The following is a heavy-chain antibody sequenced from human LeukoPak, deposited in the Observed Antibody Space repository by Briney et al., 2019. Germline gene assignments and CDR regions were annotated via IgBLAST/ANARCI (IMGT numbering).Heavy chain of an antibody. CDR2: IRSDGSDK. D-gene: IGHD6-6*01. Sequence: GGSLRLSCAASGFTFSNYGIHWVRQAPGKGLEWVALIRSDGSDKYYADSVKGRFTISRDNSRNTLYLQMNSLRAEDTAVYYCVKDQGEAIVPRRFDYWGQGTLVTVSS. CDR3: VKDQGEAIVPRRFDY. CDR1: GFTFSNYG. J-gene: IGHJ4*02. V-gene: IGHV3-30*02.